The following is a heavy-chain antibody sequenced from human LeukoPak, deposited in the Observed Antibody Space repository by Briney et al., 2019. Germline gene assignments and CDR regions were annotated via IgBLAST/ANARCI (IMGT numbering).Heavy chain of an antibody. CDR2: ISAYNGNT. Sequence: ASVKVSCKASGYTFTSYGISWVRQAPGQGLEWMGWISAYNGNTNYAQKLQGRVTMTTDTSTSTAYMELRSLRSDDTAVYYCERGMTVMVRDYYYVMDVGGQGTTVAVS. CDR3: ERGMTVMVRDYYYVMDV. D-gene: IGHD5-18*01. V-gene: IGHV1-18*01. J-gene: IGHJ6*02. CDR1: GYTFTSYG.